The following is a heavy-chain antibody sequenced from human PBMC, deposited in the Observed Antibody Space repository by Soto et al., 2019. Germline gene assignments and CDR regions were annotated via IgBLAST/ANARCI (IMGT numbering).Heavy chain of an antibody. CDR3: AKSTYDILTGYYDGSSDY. J-gene: IGHJ4*02. CDR2: ISGSGGST. CDR1: GFTFSSYA. V-gene: IGHV3-23*01. D-gene: IGHD3-9*01. Sequence: PGGSLRLSCAASGFTFSSYAMSWVRQAPGKGLEWVSAISGSGGSTYYADSVKGRFTISRDNSKNTLYLQMNSLRAEDTAVYYCAKSTYDILTGYYDGSSDYWGQGTLVTVSS.